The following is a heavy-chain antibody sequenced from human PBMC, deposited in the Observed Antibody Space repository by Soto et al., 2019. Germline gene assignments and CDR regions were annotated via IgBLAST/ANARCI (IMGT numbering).Heavy chain of an antibody. CDR1: GFTFSTYG. CDR2: ISDSGHYI. D-gene: IGHD4-17*01. CDR3: AREGDYGDLNGSPTRGIDY. J-gene: IGHJ4*02. Sequence: PGGSLRLSCAASGFTFSTYGMNWVRQAPGKGLEWLSSISDSGHYIYYADSVKGRFTISRDNAKNSLYLQMNSLRAEDTAVYYCAREGDYGDLNGSPTRGIDYWGQGTLVTVSS. V-gene: IGHV3-21*04.